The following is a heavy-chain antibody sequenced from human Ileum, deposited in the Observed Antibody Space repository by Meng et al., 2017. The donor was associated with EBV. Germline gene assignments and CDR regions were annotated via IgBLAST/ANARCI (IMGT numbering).Heavy chain of an antibody. Sequence: GQLWESGGGLEQPGGSLRLSCAASGFAFSSYAMTWVRQAPGKGLEWVSVISGSGGVTYYADSVKGRFTISRDNSKNTLYLQMNSLRAEDTAVYYCAKGNTVITPLDFWGQGSLVTVSS. CDR1: GFAFSSYA. J-gene: IGHJ4*02. CDR3: AKGNTVITPLDF. V-gene: IGHV3-23*01. CDR2: ISGSGGVT. D-gene: IGHD4-23*01.